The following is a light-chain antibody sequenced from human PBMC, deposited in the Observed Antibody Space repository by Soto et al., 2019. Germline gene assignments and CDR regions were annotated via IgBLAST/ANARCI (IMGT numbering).Light chain of an antibody. CDR3: SSYTSSSTLVV. Sequence: QSALTQPASVSGSPGQSITISCTGTSSDVGGYNYVSWYQQHPGKAPKLMIYDVSNLPPGVSNRFSGSKSGNTASLTISGLQAEDEADYYCSSYTSSSTLVVFGGGTKLTVL. CDR1: SSDVGGYNY. J-gene: IGLJ2*01. CDR2: DVS. V-gene: IGLV2-14*01.